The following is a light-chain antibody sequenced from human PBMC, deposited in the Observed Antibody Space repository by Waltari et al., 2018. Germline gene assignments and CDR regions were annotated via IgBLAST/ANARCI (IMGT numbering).Light chain of an antibody. J-gene: IGKJ4*01. CDR2: AAS. CDR3: QQYNNWPLT. CDR1: QAISSW. Sequence: DIQMTQSPSSVSASVGDRVTITCRASQAISSWLAWYQQKPGKAPKLLIYAASSLQSGVPSRFSGSGFGTDFTLTISSLQPEDFAVYYCQQYNNWPLTFGGGTKVEIK. V-gene: IGKV1-12*01.